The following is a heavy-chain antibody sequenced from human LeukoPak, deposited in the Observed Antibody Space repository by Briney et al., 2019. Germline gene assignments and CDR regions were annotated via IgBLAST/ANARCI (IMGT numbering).Heavy chain of an antibody. CDR2: IYSGGST. V-gene: IGHV3-53*01. D-gene: IGHD3-10*01. Sequence: GGSLRLSCAASGFTFSNAWMSWVRQAPGKGLEWLSLIYSGGSTYYADSVKGRFTISRDNSKNTLYLQMNSLRAEDTAVYYCAKSERITMVRGVIIDYWGQGTLVTVSS. CDR3: AKSERITMVRGVIIDY. CDR1: GFTFSNAW. J-gene: IGHJ4*02.